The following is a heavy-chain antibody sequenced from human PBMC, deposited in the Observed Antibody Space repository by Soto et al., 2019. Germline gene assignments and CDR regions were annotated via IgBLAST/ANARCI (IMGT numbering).Heavy chain of an antibody. CDR2: LGFDGGGR. CDR3: AREPVGPDYAMDV. J-gene: IGHJ6*02. V-gene: IGHV3-33*01. CDR1: GFAFSTYG. Sequence: PGGSLRLSCVASGFAFSTYGMHWVRQTPGKGLEWVAVLGFDGGGRYYADSVKGRFTISRDNSKNTLYLQMDSLRGEDTALHYCAREPVGPDYAMDVWGQGTTVTVSS.